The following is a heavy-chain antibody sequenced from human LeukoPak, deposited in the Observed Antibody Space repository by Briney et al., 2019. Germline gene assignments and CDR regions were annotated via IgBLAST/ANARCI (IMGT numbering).Heavy chain of an antibody. CDR1: RFTFSDYA. V-gene: IGHV3-23*01. CDR3: AKDVRSYYDSSGYGYFDY. CDR2: ISGTGGST. D-gene: IGHD3-22*01. J-gene: IGHJ4*02. Sequence: GGSLRLSCTASRFTFSDYAMSWVRQAPGKGLEWVSAISGTGGSTYYADSVKGRFTISRDNSKNTLYLQMNSLRAEDTAVYYCAKDVRSYYDSSGYGYFDYWGQGTLVTVSS.